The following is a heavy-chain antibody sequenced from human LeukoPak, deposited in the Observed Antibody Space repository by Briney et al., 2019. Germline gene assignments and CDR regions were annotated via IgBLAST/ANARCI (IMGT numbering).Heavy chain of an antibody. J-gene: IGHJ4*02. CDR2: IYTGGST. Sequence: GGSLRLSCAASGFTVTTNYMNWVRQAPGKGLEWVSVIYTGGSTSYADSVKGRFTISRDNSNNTVYPQMNSLRDEDTAVYFCARDLAGFDSWGQGTLVTVSS. CDR1: GFTVTTNY. CDR3: ARDLAGFDS. D-gene: IGHD6-13*01. V-gene: IGHV3-66*01.